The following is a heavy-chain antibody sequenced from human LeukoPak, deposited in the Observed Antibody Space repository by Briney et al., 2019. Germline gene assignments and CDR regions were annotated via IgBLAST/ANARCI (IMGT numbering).Heavy chain of an antibody. D-gene: IGHD2-15*01. CDR3: AREGVAATFDY. Sequence: SETLSLTCTVPGGSISSYYWSWIRQPPGKGLEWIGYIYYSGSTNYNPSLKSRVTISVDTSKNQFSLKLSSVTAADTAVYYCAREGVAATFDYWGQGTLVTVSS. CDR1: GGSISSYY. V-gene: IGHV4-59*01. J-gene: IGHJ4*02. CDR2: IYYSGST.